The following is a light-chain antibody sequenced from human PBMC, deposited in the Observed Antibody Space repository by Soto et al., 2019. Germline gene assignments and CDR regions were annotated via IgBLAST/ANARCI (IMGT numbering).Light chain of an antibody. CDR3: QQQSNWTPT. J-gene: IGKJ1*01. CDR1: QSVSSY. V-gene: IGKV3-11*01. CDR2: DAS. Sequence: EIVLTQSPGTLSLSPGERATLSCRASQSVSSYLAWYQQKPGQAPRILIYDASNRATGIPARFSGSVSGTDGTITISSLEKEDGSVYYCQQQSNWTPTFGQGTKVDIK.